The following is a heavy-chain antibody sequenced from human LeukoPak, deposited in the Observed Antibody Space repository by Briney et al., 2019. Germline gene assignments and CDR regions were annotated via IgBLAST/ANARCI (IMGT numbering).Heavy chain of an antibody. Sequence: ASVKVSCKASGYTFSNYYMHWVRQVPGQGLEWMGVINPTSGSTIYAQKFQGRVTMTEDTSTDTAYMELSSLRSEYTAVYYCATRFARIRTDYGDYVRKQIDYWGQGTLVTVSS. CDR2: INPTSGST. CDR3: ATRFARIRTDYGDYVRKQIDY. J-gene: IGHJ4*02. V-gene: IGHV1-46*01. D-gene: IGHD4-17*01. CDR1: GYTFSNYY.